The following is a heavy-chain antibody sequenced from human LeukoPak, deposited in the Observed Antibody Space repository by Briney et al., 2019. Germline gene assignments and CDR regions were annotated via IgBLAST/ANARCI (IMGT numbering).Heavy chain of an antibody. D-gene: IGHD6-19*01. CDR1: GGSFSGYY. V-gene: IGHV4-34*01. J-gene: IGHJ4*02. Sequence: SETLSLTCAVYGGSFSGYYWSWIRQPPGKGLEWIGEINHSGSTNYNPSLKSRVTISVDTSKNQCSLRLSSVTAADTAVYYCARSSGWRDYWGQGTLVTVSS. CDR2: INHSGST. CDR3: ARSSGWRDY.